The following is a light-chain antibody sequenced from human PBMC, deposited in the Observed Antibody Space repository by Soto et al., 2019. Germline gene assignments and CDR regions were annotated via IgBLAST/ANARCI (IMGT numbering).Light chain of an antibody. Sequence: QSALTQPASVSGSPGQSITISCTGTNSDVGAYNYVSWFQQHPGKAPKLIIFEVTNRPSGVSHRFSGSKSANTASLTISGLQTEDEADYYCLSYTSSNTRVFGGGTKLTVL. J-gene: IGLJ3*02. V-gene: IGLV2-14*01. CDR3: LSYTSSNTRV. CDR2: EVT. CDR1: NSDVGAYNY.